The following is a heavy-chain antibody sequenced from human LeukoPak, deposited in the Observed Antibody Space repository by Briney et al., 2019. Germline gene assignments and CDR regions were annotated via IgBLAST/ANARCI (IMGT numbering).Heavy chain of an antibody. J-gene: IGHJ1*01. CDR1: GGSISSSY. CDR2: LYYSGST. D-gene: IGHD3-16*01. V-gene: IGHV4-59*01. CDR3: ARVRGDFEAD. Sequence: PSETLSLTCSVSGGSISSSYWTWIRQPPGKGLEWIGYLYYSGSTTYNPSLTSRATISVDTSKSQFSLKLISVTAADTAIYYCARVRGDFEADWGQGTLVTVSS.